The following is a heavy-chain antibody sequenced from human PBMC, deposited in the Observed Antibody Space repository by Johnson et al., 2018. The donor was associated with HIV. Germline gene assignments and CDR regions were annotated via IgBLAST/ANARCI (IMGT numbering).Heavy chain of an antibody. CDR2: ISYDGRSK. Sequence: QVQLVESGGDVVQPGRSLRLSCAASGFTFSSYAMHWVRQAPGKGLEWVAVISYDGRSKFYADSAKGRFTISRDNSKNTLYLQMNSLRAEDTALYYCARLPSGYSRDAFDIWGQGTLVTVST. CDR3: ARLPSGYSRDAFDI. D-gene: IGHD5-18*01. V-gene: IGHV3-30*04. CDR1: GFTFSSYA. J-gene: IGHJ3*02.